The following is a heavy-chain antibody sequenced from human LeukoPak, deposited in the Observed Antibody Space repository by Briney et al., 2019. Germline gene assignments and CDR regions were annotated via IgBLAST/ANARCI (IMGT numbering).Heavy chain of an antibody. D-gene: IGHD3/OR15-3a*01. Sequence: SETLSLTCTVSGDSISTSSYYWGWVRQPPGRGLEWLGSIYYSGITRYNPSLKSRLTIYVDTSRNQFSLHLFSVTAADTAVFYCARSDYYDFRQIDYWGQGTLVTVSS. CDR1: GDSISTSSYY. J-gene: IGHJ4*02. V-gene: IGHV4-39*01. CDR2: IYYSGIT. CDR3: ARSDYYDFRQIDY.